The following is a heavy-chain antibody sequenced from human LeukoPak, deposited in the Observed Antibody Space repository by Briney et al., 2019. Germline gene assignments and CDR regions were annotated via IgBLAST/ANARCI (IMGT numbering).Heavy chain of an antibody. Sequence: GGSLRLSCAASGFTFSSHYMHWVRQAPGKGLVWVSRINSDGSSTSYADSVKGRFTISRDNAKNTLYLQMNSLRAEDTGVYYCARDRNAGSSYENLFEYWGQGTLVTVSS. CDR1: GFTFSSHY. CDR2: INSDGSST. CDR3: ARDRNAGSSYENLFEY. D-gene: IGHD1-26*01. J-gene: IGHJ4*02. V-gene: IGHV3-74*01.